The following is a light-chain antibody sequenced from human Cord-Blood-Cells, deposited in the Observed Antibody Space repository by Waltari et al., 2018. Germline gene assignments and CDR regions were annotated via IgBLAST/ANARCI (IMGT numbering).Light chain of an antibody. V-gene: IGKV1-39*01. CDR1: QSISSY. CDR2: AAS. J-gene: IGKJ2*01. CDR3: QQSYSTPRYT. Sequence: VTITCRASQSISSYLNWYQQKPGKAPKLLIYAASSLQSGVPSRFSGSGSGTDFTLTISSPQPEDFATYYCQQSYSTPRYTFGQGTKLEIK.